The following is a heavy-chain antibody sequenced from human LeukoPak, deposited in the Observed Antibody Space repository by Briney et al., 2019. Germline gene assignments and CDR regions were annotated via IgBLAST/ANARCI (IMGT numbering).Heavy chain of an antibody. CDR2: IYYSGST. V-gene: IGHV4-39*01. CDR1: GGSISSSSYY. Sequence: PSETLSLTCTVSGGSISSSSYYWGWIRQPPGKGLEWIGSIYYSGSTYDNPSLKSRVTISVDTSKNQFSLKLSSVTAADTAVYYCARRSSGWSSFDYWGQGTLVTVSS. D-gene: IGHD6-19*01. CDR3: ARRSSGWSSFDY. J-gene: IGHJ4*02.